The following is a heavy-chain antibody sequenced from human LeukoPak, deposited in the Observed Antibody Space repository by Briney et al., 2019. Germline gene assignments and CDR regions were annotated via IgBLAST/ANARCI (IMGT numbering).Heavy chain of an antibody. CDR3: AKLTMVRGYADYFDY. CDR2: ISGSGGST. V-gene: IGHV3-23*01. Sequence: GGSLRLSCAASGFTFSSYAMSWVRQAPGKGLEWVSAISGSGGSTYYADSVKGRFTISRDNSKNTLYLQMNSLRAEDTAVYYCAKLTMVRGYADYFDYWGQGTLATVSS. J-gene: IGHJ4*02. D-gene: IGHD3-10*01. CDR1: GFTFSSYA.